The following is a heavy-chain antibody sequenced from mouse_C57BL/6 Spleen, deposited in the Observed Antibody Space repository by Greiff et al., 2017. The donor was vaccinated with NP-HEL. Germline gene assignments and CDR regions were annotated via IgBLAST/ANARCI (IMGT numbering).Heavy chain of an antibody. V-gene: IGHV1-54*01. CDR1: GYAFTNYF. J-gene: IGHJ2*01. Sequence: VKLMESGAELVRPGTSVKVSCKASGYAFTNYFIEWVKQRPGQGLEWIGVINPGSGGPNYNEKFKGKATLTADESSSTAYMQLSSLTSEDSAVYFCAREGIYDGYYGYYFDYWGQGTTLTVSS. CDR2: INPGSGGP. CDR3: AREGIYDGYYGYYFDY. D-gene: IGHD2-3*01.